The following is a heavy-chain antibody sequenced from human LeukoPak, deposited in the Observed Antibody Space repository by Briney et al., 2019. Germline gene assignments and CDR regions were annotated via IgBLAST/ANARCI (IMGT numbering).Heavy chain of an antibody. D-gene: IGHD1-26*01. V-gene: IGHV3-23*01. CDR2: ISGSGGST. J-gene: IGHJ4*02. CDR1: GFTFSSYG. CDR3: TTDGVGVEGATYDN. Sequence: GGSLRLSCAASGFTFSSYGMNWVRQAPGKGLEWVSVISGSGGSTYYADSVKGRFTISRDKSKNTLYLQMNSLRAEDTAVYYCTTDGVGVEGATYDNWGQGTLVSVSS.